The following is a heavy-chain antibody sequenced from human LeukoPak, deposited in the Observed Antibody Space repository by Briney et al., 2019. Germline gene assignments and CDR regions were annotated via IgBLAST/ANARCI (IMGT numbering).Heavy chain of an antibody. J-gene: IGHJ4*02. CDR3: ARCVVGGSSTSCYVDY. Sequence: ASVKVSCKASGYTFTSYDINWVRQATGQGLEWMGWMNPNSGNTGYAQKFQGRVTMTRNTSISTAYMELSSLRSEDTAVYYCARCVVGGSSTSCYVDYWGQGTLVTVSS. CDR2: MNPNSGNT. D-gene: IGHD2-2*01. V-gene: IGHV1-8*01. CDR1: GYTFTSYD.